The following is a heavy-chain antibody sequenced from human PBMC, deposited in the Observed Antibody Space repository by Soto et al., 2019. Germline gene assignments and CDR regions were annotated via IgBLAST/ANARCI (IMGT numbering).Heavy chain of an antibody. J-gene: IGHJ6*02. D-gene: IGHD3-3*01. V-gene: IGHV4-34*01. Sequence: ILSLSCTVEGGSVIDHGRNWNWVRAPPGNWMEWIGEINHSGSTSHNPSRKSRVTLSLDTSKNQFSLILTSVTAADTAVYYCARGSLKYELWSGAINGGMDVWGQGTTVTVSS. CDR1: GGSVIDHGRN. CDR3: ARGSLKYELWSGAINGGMDV. CDR2: INHSGST.